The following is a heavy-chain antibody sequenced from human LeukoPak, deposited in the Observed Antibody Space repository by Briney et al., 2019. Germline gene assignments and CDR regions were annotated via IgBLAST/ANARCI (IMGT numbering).Heavy chain of an antibody. CDR1: GGSSSSGGYS. CDR3: VKEGF. J-gene: IGHJ4*02. Sequence: SQTLTLTRAVSGGSSSSGGYSWSWIRQPPGKGLEWIGDIYYSGDIYYSRSTSYNPSLKSRVTISVDTSKNQFSLKLSSVTAADTAVYYCVKEGFWGRGTLVTVSS. V-gene: IGHV4-30-4*07. CDR2: IYYSGDIYYSRST.